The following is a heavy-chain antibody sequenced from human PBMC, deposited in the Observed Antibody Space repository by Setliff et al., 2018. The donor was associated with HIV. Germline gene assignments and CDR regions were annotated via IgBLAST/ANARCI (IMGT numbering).Heavy chain of an antibody. Sequence: ASVKVSCKTFGYRFTDFYVNWVRQAPGQGLEWMGWIYPNTGGTNSAQRFQGRVTMTTDTSTSTAYMELRSLRSDDTAVYYCARGKTWLRFLDYWGQGTLVTVSS. CDR2: IYPNTGGT. CDR3: ARGKTWLRFLDY. D-gene: IGHD5-12*01. CDR1: GYRFTDFY. J-gene: IGHJ4*02. V-gene: IGHV1-2*02.